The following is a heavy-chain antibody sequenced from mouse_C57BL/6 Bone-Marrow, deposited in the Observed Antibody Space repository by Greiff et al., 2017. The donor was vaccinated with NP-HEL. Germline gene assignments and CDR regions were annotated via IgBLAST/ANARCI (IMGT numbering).Heavy chain of an antibody. D-gene: IGHD2-5*01. Sequence: QVQLKQPGAELVKPGASVKMSCKASGYTFTSYWITWVKQRPGQGLEWIGDIYHGSGSTNYTEKFKSKATLTGDTSSSTAILQLSSLTSEDSAVYYCAREAYSNFRGQGTTRTVSS. CDR2: IYHGSGST. J-gene: IGHJ2*01. CDR3: AREAYSNF. V-gene: IGHV1-55*01. CDR1: GYTFTSYW.